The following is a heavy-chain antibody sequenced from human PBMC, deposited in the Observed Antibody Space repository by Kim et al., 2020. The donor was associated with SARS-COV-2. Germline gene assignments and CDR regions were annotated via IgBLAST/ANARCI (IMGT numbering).Heavy chain of an antibody. CDR1: GFTFSSYE. CDR3: ARGLRRSETYYSFDN. Sequence: GGSLRLSCAASGFTFSSYEMNWVRQAPGKGLEWVSYIDFSGSTISYADSVKGRFTISRDNAKKSVYLQMNTLRAEDTARYYCARGLRRSETYYSFDNWGQGGLVTVSS. CDR2: IDFSGSTI. D-gene: IGHD1-26*01. J-gene: IGHJ4*02. V-gene: IGHV3-48*03.